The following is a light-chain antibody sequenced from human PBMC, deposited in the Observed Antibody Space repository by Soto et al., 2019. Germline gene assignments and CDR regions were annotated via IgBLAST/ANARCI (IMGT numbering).Light chain of an antibody. J-gene: IGKJ2*01. CDR1: QSVNSNY. V-gene: IGKV3-20*01. Sequence: EIVLTQSPGTLSLSPGERATFPCRASQSVNSNYLAWYQQRPGLAPRLLIYGTSNRATGIPDRFSGSGSGTDFTLTISRLEPEDFAVYYCQRYGSSPLYTFGQGTKLEIK. CDR2: GTS. CDR3: QRYGSSPLYT.